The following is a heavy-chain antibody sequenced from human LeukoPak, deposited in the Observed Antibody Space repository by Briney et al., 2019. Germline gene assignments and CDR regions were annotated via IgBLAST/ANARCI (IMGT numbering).Heavy chain of an antibody. J-gene: IGHJ6*02. CDR2: IIPIFGTA. V-gene: IGHV1-69*05. CDR1: GGTFSSYV. CDR3: ARSNFYYDFWSGYPTLDYYYGMDV. D-gene: IGHD3-3*01. Sequence: SVKASCKASGGTFSSYVITWVRQAPGQGLEWMGGIIPIFGTANYAQKFQGRVTMTRDTSTSTVYMELSSLRSEDTAVYYCARSNFYYDFWSGYPTLDYYYGMDVWGQGTTVTVSS.